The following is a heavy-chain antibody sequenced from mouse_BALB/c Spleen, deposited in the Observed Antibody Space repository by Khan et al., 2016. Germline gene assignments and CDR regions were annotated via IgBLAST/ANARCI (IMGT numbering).Heavy chain of an antibody. Sequence: EVELVESGGGLVQPGGSLRLSCAASGFDFSRYWMSWVRQAPGKGLEWIGEINPDSSTINYTPSLKHKFIISRDNAKNTLYLQMSKVRSEDTGLCYCARAGYYGYLAYWGQGTLVTVSA. J-gene: IGHJ3*01. CDR3: ARAGYYGYLAY. D-gene: IGHD1-1*01. CDR2: INPDSSTI. V-gene: IGHV4-1*02. CDR1: GFDFSRYW.